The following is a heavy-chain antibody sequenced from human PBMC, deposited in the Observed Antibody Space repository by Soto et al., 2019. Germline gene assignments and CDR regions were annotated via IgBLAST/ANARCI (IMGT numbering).Heavy chain of an antibody. Sequence: QVQLVQSGAEVKKPGSSVKVSCKASGGTFSSYTISWVRQAPGQGLEWMGRIIPILGIANYAQKFQGRVTITADKSTSTAYMELSSLRSEDTAVYYCAREGRYCSGGSCYSIYFDYWGQGTLVTVSS. CDR2: IIPILGIA. J-gene: IGHJ4*02. V-gene: IGHV1-69*08. CDR1: GGTFSSYT. CDR3: AREGRYCSGGSCYSIYFDY. D-gene: IGHD2-15*01.